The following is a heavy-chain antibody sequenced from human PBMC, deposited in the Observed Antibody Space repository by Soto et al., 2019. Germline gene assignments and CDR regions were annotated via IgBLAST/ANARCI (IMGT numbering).Heavy chain of an antibody. Sequence: QVQLVESGGGVVQPGRSLRLSCAASGFMFRSSGMHWVRQAPGKGLEWVTTISHDGSNKYYADSVKGRLTISRDNSKNPVDLQLSGLRIEDTAVYYCSKGARGGSIWNYYYYGMDVWGHGTTVTVSS. CDR2: ISHDGSNK. D-gene: IGHD1-1*01. CDR3: SKGARGGSIWNYYYYGMDV. V-gene: IGHV3-30*18. J-gene: IGHJ6*02. CDR1: GFMFRSSG.